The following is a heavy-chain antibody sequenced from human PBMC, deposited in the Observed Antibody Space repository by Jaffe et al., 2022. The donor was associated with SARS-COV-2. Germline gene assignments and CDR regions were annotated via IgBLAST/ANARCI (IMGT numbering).Heavy chain of an antibody. CDR3: AREWAGTTVAAPFDY. V-gene: IGHV3-33*01. Sequence: QVQLVESGGGVVQPGRSLRLSCAASGFTFSSYGMHWVRQAPGKGLEWVAVIWYDGSNKYYADSVKGRFTISRDNSKNTLYLQMNSLRAEDTAVYYCAREWAGTTVAAPFDYWGQGTLVTVSS. CDR1: GFTFSSYG. J-gene: IGHJ4*02. CDR2: IWYDGSNK. D-gene: IGHD4-17*01.